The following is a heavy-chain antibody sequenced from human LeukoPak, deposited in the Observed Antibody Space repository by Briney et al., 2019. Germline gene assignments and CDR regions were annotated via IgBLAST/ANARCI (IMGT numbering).Heavy chain of an antibody. D-gene: IGHD4-11*01. J-gene: IGHJ6*03. CDR3: ARHRGDNSNPRYYFYYMDV. Sequence: SETLSLTCSVSGHSISSGYYWGWIRQPPGKGLEWNGTMYHRGSTYYNPSLKSRVTMSGDTSKNHFSLKLSSVIAADAAVYYCARHRGDNSNPRYYFYYMDVWGKGTTVTVSS. V-gene: IGHV4-38-2*01. CDR1: GHSISSGYY. CDR2: MYHRGST.